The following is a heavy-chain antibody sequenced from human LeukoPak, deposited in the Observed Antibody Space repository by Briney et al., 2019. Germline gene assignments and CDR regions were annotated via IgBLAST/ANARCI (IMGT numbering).Heavy chain of an antibody. D-gene: IGHD5-18*01. V-gene: IGHV4-39*07. CDR2: IYYSGST. J-gene: IGHJ4*02. Sequence: GSLRLSCAASGFTFSSYWMSWIRQPPGKGLEWIGSIYYSGSTYYNPSLKSRVTISVDTSKNQFSLKLSSVTAADTAVYYCARDGTAMAPYDYWGQGTLVTVSS. CDR3: ARDGTAMAPYDY. CDR1: GFTFSSYW.